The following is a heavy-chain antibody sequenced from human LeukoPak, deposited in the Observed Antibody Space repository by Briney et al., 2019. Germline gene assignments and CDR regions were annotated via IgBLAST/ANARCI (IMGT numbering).Heavy chain of an antibody. CDR1: GGSISSGSYY. CDR3: ARDRWLEMEY. D-gene: IGHD6-19*01. Sequence: SQTLSLTCTVSGGSISSGSYYWSWIRQPAGKGLEWIGRIYTSGSTNYNPSLKSRVTISVDTSKNQFSLKLSSVTAADTAVYYCARDRWLEMEYWGQGTLVTVSS. V-gene: IGHV4-61*02. J-gene: IGHJ4*02. CDR2: IYTSGST.